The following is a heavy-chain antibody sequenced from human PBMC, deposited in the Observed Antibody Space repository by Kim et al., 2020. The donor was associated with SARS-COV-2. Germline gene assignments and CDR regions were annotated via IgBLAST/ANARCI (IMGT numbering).Heavy chain of an antibody. D-gene: IGHD1-26*01. Sequence: YSPSFQGQVTIPADKSISTAYLQWSSLKASDTAMYYCARLTPVGYYFDYWGQGTLVTVSS. J-gene: IGHJ4*02. CDR3: ARLTPVGYYFDY. V-gene: IGHV5-51*01.